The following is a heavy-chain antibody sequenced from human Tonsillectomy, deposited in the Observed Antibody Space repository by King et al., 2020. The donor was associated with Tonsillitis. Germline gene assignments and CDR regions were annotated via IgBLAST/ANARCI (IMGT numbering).Heavy chain of an antibody. J-gene: IGHJ2*01. V-gene: IGHV1-46*01. CDR1: GYSFTNYY. Sequence: GQLVQSGAEVKEPGASLKVSCKASGYSFTNYYMHWVRQAPGQRLEWMGLINPSGTGTGYAQNFQGRITMTRDMSTGTDYMELSSLGSDDTAVYYCAREGGSFRHFDLWGRGTLVTVSS. CDR3: AREGGSFRHFDL. D-gene: IGHD2/OR15-2a*01. CDR2: INPSGTGT.